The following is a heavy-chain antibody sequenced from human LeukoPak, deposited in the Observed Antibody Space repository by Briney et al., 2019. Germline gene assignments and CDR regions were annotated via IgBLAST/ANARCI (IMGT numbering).Heavy chain of an antibody. CDR3: ARVAQRRYYYDSSDYRYYFDY. Sequence: ASVKVSCKASGYTFTSYGITWVRQAPGQGLEWMGWISAYNGHTNYAQKLQGRVTMTTDTSTSTAYMELRSLRSDDTAVYYCARVAQRRYYYDSSDYRYYFDYWGQGTLVTVSS. CDR2: ISAYNGHT. J-gene: IGHJ4*02. D-gene: IGHD3-22*01. V-gene: IGHV1-18*01. CDR1: GYTFTSYG.